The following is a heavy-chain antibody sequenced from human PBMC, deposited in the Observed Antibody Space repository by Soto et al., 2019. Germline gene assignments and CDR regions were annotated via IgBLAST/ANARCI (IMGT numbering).Heavy chain of an antibody. D-gene: IGHD6-13*01. Sequence: GGSLRLSCAASGFTFSSYAMSWVRQAPGKGLEWVSAISGSGGSTYYADSVKGRFTISRDNSKNTLYLQMNSLRAEDTAVYYCAIRGGIRRGMDVWDQRTTVTVSS. CDR1: GFTFSSYA. J-gene: IGHJ6*02. CDR3: AIRGGIRRGMDV. CDR2: ISGSGGST. V-gene: IGHV3-23*01.